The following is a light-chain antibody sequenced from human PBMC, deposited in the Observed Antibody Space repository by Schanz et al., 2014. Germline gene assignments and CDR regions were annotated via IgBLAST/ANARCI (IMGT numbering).Light chain of an antibody. J-gene: IGKJ1*01. V-gene: IGKV4-1*01. CDR2: WAS. CDR3: QHYSLSPL. CDR1: QSVLYNSKNKNY. Sequence: DIVMTQSPDSLAVSLGERATINCKSSQSVLYNSKNKNYLAWYQQKPGQPPKLLIYWASTRQSGVPDRFSGSGSGTDFTLTISRLEPEDFAVYYCQHYSLSPLFGQGTKVDI.